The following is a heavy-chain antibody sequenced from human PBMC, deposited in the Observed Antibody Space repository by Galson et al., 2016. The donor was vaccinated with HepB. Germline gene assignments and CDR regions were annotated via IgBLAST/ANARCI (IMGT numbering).Heavy chain of an antibody. CDR2: ISGTGDRR. Sequence: SLRLSCAASGFTFSTHAMSWVRQAPGKGLEWVSAISGTGDRRDYADSVKGRFTISRDDSKSTLYLQMDRLRAEDTAVYYCATDPIVGVPDYFDYWGHGTLVTVSS. V-gene: IGHV3-23*01. CDR3: ATDPIVGVPDYFDY. CDR1: GFTFSTHA. D-gene: IGHD1-26*01. J-gene: IGHJ4*03.